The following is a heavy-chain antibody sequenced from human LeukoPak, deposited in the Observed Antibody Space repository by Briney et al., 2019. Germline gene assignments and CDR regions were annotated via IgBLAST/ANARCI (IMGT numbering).Heavy chain of an antibody. J-gene: IGHJ4*02. CDR2: ISYDGSNK. Sequence: GRSLRLSCAASGFTFSSYAMHWVRQAPGKELEWVAVISYDGSNKYYADSVKGRFTISRDNSKNTLYLQMNSLRAEDTAVYYCARAVVVVAAGDYWGQGTLVTVSS. CDR1: GFTFSSYA. D-gene: IGHD2-15*01. V-gene: IGHV3-30-3*01. CDR3: ARAVVVVAAGDY.